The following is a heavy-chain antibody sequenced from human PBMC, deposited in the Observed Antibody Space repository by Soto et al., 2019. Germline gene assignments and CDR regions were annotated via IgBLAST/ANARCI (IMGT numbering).Heavy chain of an antibody. D-gene: IGHD2-2*01. Sequence: GESLKISCKGSGYSFTSYWIGWVRQMPGKGLEWMGIIYPGDSDTRYSPFFQGQVTISADKSISTAYLQWSSLKASDTAMYYCASHQLSRGYYYYYGMDVWGQGTTVTVSS. CDR3: ASHQLSRGYYYYYGMDV. V-gene: IGHV5-51*01. CDR1: GYSFTSYW. J-gene: IGHJ6*02. CDR2: IYPGDSDT.